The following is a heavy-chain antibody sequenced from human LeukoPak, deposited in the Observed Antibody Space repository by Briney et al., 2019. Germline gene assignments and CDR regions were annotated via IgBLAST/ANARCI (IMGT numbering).Heavy chain of an antibody. Sequence: SETLSLTCAVYGGSFSLYHWSWIRQSPGKGLEWIGEVNRWGSTNYNPSLEGRVTISVDRSKNQFSLNLRSLTAADTAVYYCATDSQSSVYXXWGQGALVT. D-gene: IGHD6-25*01. CDR3: ATDSQSSVYXX. J-gene: IGHJ4*02. CDR1: GGSFSLYH. CDR2: VNRWGST. V-gene: IGHV4-34*01.